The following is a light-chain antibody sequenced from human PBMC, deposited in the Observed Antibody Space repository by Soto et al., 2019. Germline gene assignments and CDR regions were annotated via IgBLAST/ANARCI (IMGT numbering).Light chain of an antibody. Sequence: DIQLTQSPSFLSASVGDRVTITCRASQGISSYLAWYQQKPGKAPKLLIYAASTLQSGVPSRFSGSRSGTEFTLTISSLQPEDFATYYCQQLNSYLTFGGGTKVGIK. V-gene: IGKV1-9*01. CDR1: QGISSY. J-gene: IGKJ4*01. CDR3: QQLNSYLT. CDR2: AAS.